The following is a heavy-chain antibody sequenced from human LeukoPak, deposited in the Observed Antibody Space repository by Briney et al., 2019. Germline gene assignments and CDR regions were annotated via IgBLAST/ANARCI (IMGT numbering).Heavy chain of an antibody. CDR3: ARDLGYYYDSSGVRDY. D-gene: IGHD3-22*01. CDR1: GYTFTAYY. Sequence: ASVKVSCKASGYTFTAYYIHWVRQAPGQGLEWMGWINPNSGGTNYAQKFQGRVTMTRDTSISTAYMELSRLRSDDTAVYYCARDLGYYYDSSGVRDYWGQGTLVTVSS. V-gene: IGHV1-2*02. CDR2: INPNSGGT. J-gene: IGHJ4*02.